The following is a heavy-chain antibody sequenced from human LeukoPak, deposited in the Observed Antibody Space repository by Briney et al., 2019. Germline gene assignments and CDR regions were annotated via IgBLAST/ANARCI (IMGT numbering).Heavy chain of an antibody. CDR2: INTATFKT. V-gene: IGHV1-3*04. J-gene: IGHJ4*02. D-gene: IGHD4-11*01. Sequence: ASVKVSCKVSGYILNEYAIHWVRQAPGQRLEWMGWINTATFKTRYSQKFQGRLTIASDTSASTAYMELSSLRSEDTAIYFCARVNDYIGTYYFDFWGQGTLVTVSS. CDR1: GYILNEYA. CDR3: ARVNDYIGTYYFDF.